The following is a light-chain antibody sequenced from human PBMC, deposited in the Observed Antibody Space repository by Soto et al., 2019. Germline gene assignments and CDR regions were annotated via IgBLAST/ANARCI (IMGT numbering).Light chain of an antibody. CDR3: QQYDNRPPA. CDR2: DAS. V-gene: IGKV1-33*01. J-gene: IGKJ3*01. Sequence: DIQMTQSPSSLSASVGDRVTITCQASQDSSNYLNWYQQKPGKAPKLLIYDASNLETGVPSRFSGSGSGTDFTFTISSLQPEDIATYYCQQYDNRPPAFGPGTKVDIK. CDR1: QDSSNY.